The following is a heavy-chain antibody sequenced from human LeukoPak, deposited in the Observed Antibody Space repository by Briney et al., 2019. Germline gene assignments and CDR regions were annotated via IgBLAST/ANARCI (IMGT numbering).Heavy chain of an antibody. J-gene: IGHJ4*02. V-gene: IGHV3-21*01. CDR1: GFTFDDYA. CDR2: ISSSSSYI. CDR3: AREANNYGDHTMMI. Sequence: GGSLRLSCAASGFTFDDYAMHWVRQAPGKGLEWVSSISSSSSYIYYADSVKGRFTISRGNAKNSLYLQMSSLRAEDTAVYYCAREANNYGDHTMMIWGQGTLVTVSS. D-gene: IGHD4-17*01.